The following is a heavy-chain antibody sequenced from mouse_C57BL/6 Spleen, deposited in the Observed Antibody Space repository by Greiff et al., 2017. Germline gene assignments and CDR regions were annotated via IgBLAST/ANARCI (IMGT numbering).Heavy chain of an antibody. CDR2: ISYDGSN. CDR1: GYSITSGYY. D-gene: IGHD1-1*01. Sequence: DVKLQESGPGLVKPSQSLSLTCSVTGYSITSGYYWNWIRQFPGNKLEWMGYISYDGSNNYNPSLKNRISITRDTSKNQFFLKLNSVTTEDTATCYCARDYGFDVWGTGTTVTVSS. J-gene: IGHJ1*03. V-gene: IGHV3-6*01. CDR3: ARDYGFDV.